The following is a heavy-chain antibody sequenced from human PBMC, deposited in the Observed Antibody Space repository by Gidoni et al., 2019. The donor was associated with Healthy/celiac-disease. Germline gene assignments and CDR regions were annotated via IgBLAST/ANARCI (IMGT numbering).Heavy chain of an antibody. CDR2: ISSSGSTI. V-gene: IGHV3-48*03. D-gene: IGHD4-17*01. Sequence: EVQLVESGGGLVQPGGSLRLSCAASGFTFSSYEMNWVRQAPGKGLEWVSYISSSGSTIYYADSVKGRFTISRDNAKNSLYLQMNSLRAEDTAVYYCARDGERKAYYYYGMDVWGQGTTVTVSS. J-gene: IGHJ6*02. CDR3: ARDGERKAYYYYGMDV. CDR1: GFTFSSYE.